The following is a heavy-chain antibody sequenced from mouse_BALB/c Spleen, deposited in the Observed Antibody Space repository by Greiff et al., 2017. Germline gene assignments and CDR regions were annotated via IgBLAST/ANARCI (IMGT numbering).Heavy chain of an antibody. CDR2: INSNGGST. J-gene: IGHJ1*01. D-gene: IGHD1-1*01. Sequence: DVQLQESGGGLVQPGGSLKLSCAASGFTFSSYGMSWVRQTPDKRLELVATINSNGGSTYYPDSVKGRFTISRDNAKNTLYLQMSSLKSEDTAMYYCARDLRYFDVWGAGTTVTVSS. CDR3: ARDLRYFDV. V-gene: IGHV5-6-3*01. CDR1: GFTFSSYG.